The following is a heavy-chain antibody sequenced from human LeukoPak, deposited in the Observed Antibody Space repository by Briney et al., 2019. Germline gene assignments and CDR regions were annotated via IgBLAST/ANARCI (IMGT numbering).Heavy chain of an antibody. CDR1: GFTFSSYA. D-gene: IGHD3-3*01. CDR3: ARALTYYDFWSGYSDWYFDL. Sequence: PGGSLRLSCAASGFTFSSYAMTWVRQAPGKGLEWVANIKQAGSEKYYVDSVKGRFTISRDNAKNSLYLQMNSLRAEDTAAYYCARALTYYDFWSGYSDWYFDLWGRGTLVTVSS. CDR2: IKQAGSEK. J-gene: IGHJ2*01. V-gene: IGHV3-7*04.